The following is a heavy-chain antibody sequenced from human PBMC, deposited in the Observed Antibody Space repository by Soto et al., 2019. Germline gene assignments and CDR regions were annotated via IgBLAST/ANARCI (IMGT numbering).Heavy chain of an antibody. J-gene: IGHJ5*02. Sequence: ESLKISCKGSGYSFTSYWISWVRQMPGKGLEWMGRIDPSDSYTNYSPSFQGHVSFSVDNSINTVYLQWTSLKTADTGMYFCSRGYYDSGHGYDLWGQGTQVTVSS. D-gene: IGHD3-10*01. CDR3: SRGYYDSGHGYDL. CDR2: IDPSDSYT. V-gene: IGHV5-10-1*01. CDR1: GYSFTSYW.